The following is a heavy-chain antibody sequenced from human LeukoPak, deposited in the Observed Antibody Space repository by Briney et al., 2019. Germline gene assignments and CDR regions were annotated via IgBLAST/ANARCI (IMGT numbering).Heavy chain of an antibody. CDR3: ARERGPDYGDYPDYFDY. Sequence: GGSLRLSCAASGFTFSSYGMHWVRQAPGKGLEWVAVISYDGSNKYYADSVKGRFTISRDNSKNTLYLQMNSLRAEDTAVYYCARERGPDYGDYPDYFDYWGQGTLVTVSS. V-gene: IGHV3-30*03. CDR2: ISYDGSNK. D-gene: IGHD4-17*01. J-gene: IGHJ4*02. CDR1: GFTFSSYG.